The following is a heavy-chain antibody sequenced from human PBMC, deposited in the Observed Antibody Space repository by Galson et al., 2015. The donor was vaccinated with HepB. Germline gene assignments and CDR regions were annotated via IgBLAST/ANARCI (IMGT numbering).Heavy chain of an antibody. D-gene: IGHD2-15*01. J-gene: IGHJ4*02. V-gene: IGHV3-48*01. CDR1: GFIFGGFS. CDR3: ARARDCSDGSCLHDY. CDR2: ISSGGSTI. Sequence: SLRLSCAASGFIFGGFSMNWVRQAPGKGLEWVSHISSGGSTIHYADSVRGRFTISRDSGKNSLYLQMNSLRAEDTAVYYCARARDCSDGSCLHDYWGQGTLVTVSS.